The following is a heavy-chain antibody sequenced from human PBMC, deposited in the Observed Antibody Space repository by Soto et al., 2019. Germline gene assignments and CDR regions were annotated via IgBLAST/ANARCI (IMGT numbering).Heavy chain of an antibody. CDR2: IYYSGST. D-gene: IGHD1-20*01. CDR3: ARRLTPDSYGMDV. V-gene: IGHV4-39*01. J-gene: IGHJ6*02. Sequence: SETLSLTCTVSGGSISSSSYYWGWIRQPPGKWLEWIGSIYYSGSTYYNPSLKSRVTISVDTSKNQFSLKLSSVTAADTAVYYCARRLTPDSYGMDVWGQGTTVTVSS. CDR1: GGSISSSSYY.